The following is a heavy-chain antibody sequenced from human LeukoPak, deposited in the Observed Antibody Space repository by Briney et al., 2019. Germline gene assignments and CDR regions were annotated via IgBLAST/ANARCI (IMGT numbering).Heavy chain of an antibody. CDR1: GYTFTTYG. CDR3: ARDGYFDY. V-gene: IGHV1-18*01. J-gene: IGHJ4*02. CDR2: INANSGNT. Sequence: GASVKVSCKGSGYTFTTYGIGRVRQAPGQGLEWMGWINANSGNTNYAQKFQGRLTMTTDTSTITAYMELRSLRSDDTAVYYCARDGYFDYWGQGTLVTVSS.